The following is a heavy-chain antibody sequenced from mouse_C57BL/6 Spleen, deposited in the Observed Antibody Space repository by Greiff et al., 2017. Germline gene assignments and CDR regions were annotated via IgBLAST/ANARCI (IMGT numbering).Heavy chain of an antibody. CDR1: GFSFNTYA. Sequence: VQVVVSGGGLVQPKGSLKLSCAASGFSFNTYAMNWVRQAPGTGLEWVARIRSKSNNYATYSADSVKDRFTISIDDSESMLYLQMNNLKTEDTAMYYCVRHMSSYCYWGQGTLVTVSA. J-gene: IGHJ3*01. V-gene: IGHV10-1*01. CDR2: IRSKSNNYAT. CDR3: VRHMSSYCY. D-gene: IGHD2-12*01.